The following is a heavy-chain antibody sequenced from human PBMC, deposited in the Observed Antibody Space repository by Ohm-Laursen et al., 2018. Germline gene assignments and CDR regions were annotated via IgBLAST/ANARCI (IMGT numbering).Heavy chain of an antibody. CDR1: GFTFSTYW. CDR3: GRDMDV. V-gene: IGHV3-7*01. CDR2: INQDGGAK. Sequence: SLRLSCAASGFTFSTYWMSWVRQAPGKGLEWVANINQDGGAKNYVDSVKGRFTVSRDNAKSSLYLQMNSLRVEDTAVYYCGRDMDVWGQGTTVTVSS. J-gene: IGHJ6*02.